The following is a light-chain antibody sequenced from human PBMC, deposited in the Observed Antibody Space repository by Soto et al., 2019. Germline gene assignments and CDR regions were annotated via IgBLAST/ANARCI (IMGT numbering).Light chain of an antibody. V-gene: IGLV1-44*01. Sequence: QLVLTQPPSASGTPGQRVTISCSGSSSNIGTSTVNWYQQLPGAAPQLLIYSNNQRPSGVPDRFSGSKSGTSASLAISGLQSEDEADYYCAAWDDSLNGVVFGGGTKLTVL. CDR2: SNN. CDR3: AAWDDSLNGVV. CDR1: SSNIGTST. J-gene: IGLJ2*01.